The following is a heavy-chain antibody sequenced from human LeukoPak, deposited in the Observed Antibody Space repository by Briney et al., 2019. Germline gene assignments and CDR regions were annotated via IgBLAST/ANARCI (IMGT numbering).Heavy chain of an antibody. V-gene: IGHV3-73*01. CDR2: IKTKAESYAT. Sequence: QSGGSLRLSCAASGFTFSGSAIHWVCQASGKGLEWVARIKTKAESYATAYVASVKGGFTISRDDSKNTAYLQMDSLKTEDTAMYYCTRLSGGNSDSYYYGLDVWGQGTTVTVSS. J-gene: IGHJ6*02. CDR3: TRLSGGNSDSYYYGLDV. D-gene: IGHD4-23*01. CDR1: GFTFSGSA.